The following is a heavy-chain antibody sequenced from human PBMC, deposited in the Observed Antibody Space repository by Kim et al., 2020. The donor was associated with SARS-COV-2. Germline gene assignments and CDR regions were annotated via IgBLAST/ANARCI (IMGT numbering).Heavy chain of an antibody. J-gene: IGHJ6*02. D-gene: IGHD4-17*01. CDR3: ARDSGLLDYGDYGMDV. Sequence: GGSLRLSCAASGFTFSSYSMNWVRQAPGKGLEWVSYISSSSSTIYYADSVKGRFTISRDNAKNSLYLQMNSLRDEDTAVYYCARDSGLLDYGDYGMDVWGQGTTVTVSS. V-gene: IGHV3-48*02. CDR2: ISSSSSTI. CDR1: GFTFSSYS.